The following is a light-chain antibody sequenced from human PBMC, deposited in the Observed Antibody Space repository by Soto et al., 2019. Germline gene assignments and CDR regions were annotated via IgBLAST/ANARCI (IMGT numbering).Light chain of an antibody. CDR1: QSVSSN. Sequence: EIVMTQSPGTLSVSPGERATLSCRASQSVSSNLAWDQQKPGQAPRLLIYGASTRATGIPARFSGSGSGTEFTLTISSLQSEDFAVYYCQQYYNWPPYTFGQGTKLEIK. V-gene: IGKV3-15*01. CDR2: GAS. J-gene: IGKJ2*01. CDR3: QQYYNWPPYT.